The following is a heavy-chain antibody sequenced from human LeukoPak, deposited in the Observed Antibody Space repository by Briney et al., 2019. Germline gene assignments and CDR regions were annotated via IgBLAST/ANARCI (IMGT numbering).Heavy chain of an antibody. CDR2: ICAYNGNT. CDR3: ARAPANVPATTVKIFVYFDY. CDR1: GYTFTSSG. D-gene: IGHD4-17*01. J-gene: IGHJ4*02. Sequence: ASVKVSCEASGYTFTSSGISWVRQAPGQGLEWMGWICAYNGNTNYAKKLQGRVTMTTDTSTSTAYMELRSLRSDDTAVYYCARAPANVPATTVKIFVYFDYWGQGTLVTVSS. V-gene: IGHV1-18*01.